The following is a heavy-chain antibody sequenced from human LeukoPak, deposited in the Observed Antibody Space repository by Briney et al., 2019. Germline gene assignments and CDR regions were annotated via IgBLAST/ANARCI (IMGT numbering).Heavy chain of an antibody. CDR1: GFIFSGYN. Sequence: NSGGSLRLSCAASGFIFSGYNINWVRQVPGKGLEWVSSISSSSGFIYYADSVKSRFTVSRENAKNSVYLQMNSLRAEDTAVYYCAKVTGQWLGYFDYWGQGTLVTVSS. V-gene: IGHV3-21*01. CDR2: ISSSSGFI. CDR3: AKVTGQWLGYFDY. J-gene: IGHJ4*02. D-gene: IGHD6-19*01.